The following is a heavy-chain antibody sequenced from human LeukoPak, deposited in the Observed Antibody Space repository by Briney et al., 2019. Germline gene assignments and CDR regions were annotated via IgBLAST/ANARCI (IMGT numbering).Heavy chain of an antibody. D-gene: IGHD2-2*01. Sequence: KPSETLSLTCTVSGGSISSGGYYRSWIRQHPGKGLEWIGYIYYSGSTYYNPSLKSRVTISVDTSKNQFSLKLSSVTAADTAVYYCARALGYCSSTSCYEFDYWGQGTLVTVSS. CDR1: GGSISSGGYY. CDR3: ARALGYCSSTSCYEFDY. J-gene: IGHJ4*02. CDR2: IYYSGST. V-gene: IGHV4-31*03.